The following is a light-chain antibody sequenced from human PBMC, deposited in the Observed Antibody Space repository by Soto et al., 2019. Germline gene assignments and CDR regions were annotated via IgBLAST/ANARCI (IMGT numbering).Light chain of an antibody. CDR1: SKYVGGYNY. CDR3: CSYASSTIYV. V-gene: IGLV2-14*03. J-gene: IGLJ1*01. CDR2: DVT. Sequence: VLTQPASLSGSPGQSIALSCTGNSKYVGGYNYVSWYQQLPGNAPKLLIYDVTIRPSGVSDRFSGSKSGTTASLTISGLQAEDEADYYCCSYASSTIYVFGTGTKVTVL.